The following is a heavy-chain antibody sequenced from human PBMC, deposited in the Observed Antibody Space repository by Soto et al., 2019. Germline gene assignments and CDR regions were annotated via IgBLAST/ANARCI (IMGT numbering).Heavy chain of an antibody. Sequence: SKTLSLTCAVYGGSFGDHYWSWVREPPGKGVAWIGHINPSGITNYNPFLQCRVTLSIDTIKTQYSLELNSVPAADTAVYFCARGRTYRRTVHSRRDVFDPWGQGTLVTVSS. D-gene: IGHD1-1*01. J-gene: IGHJ5*02. CDR2: INPSGIT. V-gene: IGHV4-34*01. CDR1: GGSFGDHY. CDR3: ARGRTYRRTVHSRRDVFDP.